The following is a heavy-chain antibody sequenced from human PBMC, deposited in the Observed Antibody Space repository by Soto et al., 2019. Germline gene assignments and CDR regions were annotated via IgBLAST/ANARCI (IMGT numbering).Heavy chain of an antibody. CDR2: INHSGST. CDR3: ARRYCSSTSCYKPFDY. J-gene: IGHJ4*02. D-gene: IGHD2-2*02. CDR1: GGSFSGYY. Sequence: PSETLSLTCAVYGGSFSGYYGSWIRQPPGKGLEWIGEINHSGSTNYNPSLKSRVTISVDTSKNQFSLKLSSVTAADTAVYYCARRYCSSTSCYKPFDYWGQGTLVTVSS. V-gene: IGHV4-34*01.